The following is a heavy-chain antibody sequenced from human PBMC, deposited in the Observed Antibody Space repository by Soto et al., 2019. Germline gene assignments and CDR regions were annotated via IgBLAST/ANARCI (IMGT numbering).Heavy chain of an antibody. Sequence: QVQLVESGGGVVQPGRSLRLSCAASGFTFSSYGMHWVRQAPGKGLEWVAVIWYDGSNKYYADSVKGRFTISRDNSKNTLYLQMNSLRAEDTAVYYCARDQYYYYYYYGMDVWGQGTTVTVSS. V-gene: IGHV3-33*01. CDR1: GFTFSSYG. D-gene: IGHD3-10*01. CDR3: ARDQYYYYYYYGMDV. CDR2: IWYDGSNK. J-gene: IGHJ6*02.